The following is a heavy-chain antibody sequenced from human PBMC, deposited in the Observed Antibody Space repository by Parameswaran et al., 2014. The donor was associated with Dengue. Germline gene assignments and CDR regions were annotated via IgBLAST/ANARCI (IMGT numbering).Heavy chain of an antibody. CDR2: IYYSGST. V-gene: IGHV4-59*01. D-gene: IGHD3-10*01. J-gene: IGHJ6*02. CDR3: ARDRTMVRGVIDYGMDV. Sequence: VRQAPGKGLEWIGYIYYSGSTNYNPSLKSRVTISVDTSKNQFSLKLSSVTAADTAVYYCARDRTMVRGVIDYGMDVWGQGTTVTVSS.